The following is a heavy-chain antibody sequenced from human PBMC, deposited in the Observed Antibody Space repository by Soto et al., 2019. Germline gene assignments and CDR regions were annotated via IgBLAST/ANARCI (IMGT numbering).Heavy chain of an antibody. CDR3: ARSPDYGDDYVGY. D-gene: IGHD4-17*01. V-gene: IGHV5-51*01. CDR1: GYSFTSYW. J-gene: IGHJ4*02. Sequence: PGDSLKISCKGSGYSFTSYWIGWVGQMPGKRLEWMAINYPGDSDTRYTPSCQGQVTTSADKSISTAYLQWSSLKASDTAMYYCARSPDYGDDYVGYWGQGTLFTVSS. CDR2: NYPGDSDT.